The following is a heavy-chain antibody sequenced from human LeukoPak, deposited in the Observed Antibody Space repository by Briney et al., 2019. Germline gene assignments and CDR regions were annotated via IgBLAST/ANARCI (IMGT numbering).Heavy chain of an antibody. CDR2: ISGSGGST. J-gene: IGHJ4*02. CDR3: AKDSEEGYCSGGSCPTLDY. D-gene: IGHD2-15*01. V-gene: IGHV3-23*01. CDR1: GFNFSSYW. Sequence: GSLRLSCAASGFNFSSYWMIWVRQAPGKGLEWASAISGSGGSTYYADSVKGRFTISRDNSKNTLYLQMNSLRAEDTAVYYCAKDSEEGYCSGGSCPTLDYWGQGTLVTVSS.